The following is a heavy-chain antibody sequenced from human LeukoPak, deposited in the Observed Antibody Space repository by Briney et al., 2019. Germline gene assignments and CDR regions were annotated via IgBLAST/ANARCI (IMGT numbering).Heavy chain of an antibody. D-gene: IGHD3-10*01. CDR3: AAPGYYYGSGSYRFDY. Sequence: PSETLSLTCTVSGGSISSSSYYWGWIRQPPGKGLEWIGSIYYSGCTYYNPSLKSRVTISVDTSKNQFSLKLSSVTAADTAVYYCAAPGYYYGSGSYRFDYWGQGTLVTVSS. CDR2: IYYSGCT. J-gene: IGHJ4*02. V-gene: IGHV4-39*01. CDR1: GGSISSSSYY.